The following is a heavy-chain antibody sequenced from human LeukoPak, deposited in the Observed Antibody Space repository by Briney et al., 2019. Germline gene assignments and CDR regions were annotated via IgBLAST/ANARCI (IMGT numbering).Heavy chain of an antibody. V-gene: IGHV1-46*01. J-gene: IGHJ4*02. CDR2: INPSDGST. CDR3: ASSFYDLLVYFDY. Sequence: EASVTVSCKASGYTFTSYYMHWVRQAPGQGLEGMGQINPSDGSTKYAQKFQGRVTITRDIATSTVYMELSSLRPQHTALYYCASSFYDLLVYFDYWGQGTLLTAPS. CDR1: GYTFTSYY. D-gene: IGHD5/OR15-5a*01.